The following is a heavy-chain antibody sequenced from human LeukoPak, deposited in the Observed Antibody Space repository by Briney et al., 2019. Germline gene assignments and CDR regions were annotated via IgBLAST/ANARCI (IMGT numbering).Heavy chain of an antibody. CDR3: ARDKCSGGSCYSDY. CDR1: GCTFSSYD. Sequence: PGGSLRLSCAASGCTFSSYDMRWVRQAPGKGLEWVAVISYDGSNKYYADSVKGRFTTSRDNSKNTLSLQMNSLRAEDTALYYCARDKCSGGSCYSDYWGQGTLVTVSS. CDR2: ISYDGSNK. J-gene: IGHJ4*02. D-gene: IGHD2-15*01. V-gene: IGHV3-30*04.